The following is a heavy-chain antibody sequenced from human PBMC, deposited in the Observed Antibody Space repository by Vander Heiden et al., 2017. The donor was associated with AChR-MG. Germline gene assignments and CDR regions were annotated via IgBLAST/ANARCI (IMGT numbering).Heavy chain of an antibody. Sequence: QVQLVESGGGVVQPGRSLRLSCAAPGFTFRGYAMHWVRQAPGKGLEWVAVISYDGSNKYYADSVKGRFTISRDNSKNTLYLQMNSLRAEDTAVYYCARAHSSSWYQGYFDLWGRGTLVTVSS. V-gene: IGHV3-30-3*01. J-gene: IGHJ2*01. CDR3: ARAHSSSWYQGYFDL. D-gene: IGHD6-13*01. CDR1: GFTFRGYA. CDR2: ISYDGSNK.